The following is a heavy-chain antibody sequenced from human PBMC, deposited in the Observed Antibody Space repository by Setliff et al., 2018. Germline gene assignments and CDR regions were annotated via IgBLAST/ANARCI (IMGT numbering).Heavy chain of an antibody. Sequence: GGSLRLSCAASGFTFSGSSMTWVRQAPGKGLEWVSAINGGGTATYYADSVKGRFTISRDNSKNTLYLQMNSLRAEDTAVYYCAKYTRVVTTTCFDYWGQGTLVTVSS. CDR3: AKYTRVVTTTCFDY. CDR1: GFTFSGSS. V-gene: IGHV3-23*01. D-gene: IGHD2-15*01. J-gene: IGHJ4*02. CDR2: INGGGTAT.